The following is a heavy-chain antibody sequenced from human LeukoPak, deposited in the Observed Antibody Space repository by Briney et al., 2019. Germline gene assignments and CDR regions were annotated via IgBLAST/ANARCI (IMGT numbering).Heavy chain of an antibody. D-gene: IGHD3-10*01. V-gene: IGHV1-46*01. Sequence: ASVKVSCKASGGTFSSYAISWVRQAPGQGLEWMGIISPSGGSTSYAQKFQGRVTMTRDTSTSTVYMELSSLRSEDTAVYYCARVGVITMVRGVIGYDYFDYWGQGTLVTVSS. CDR2: ISPSGGST. J-gene: IGHJ4*02. CDR3: ARVGVITMVRGVIGYDYFDY. CDR1: GGTFSSYA.